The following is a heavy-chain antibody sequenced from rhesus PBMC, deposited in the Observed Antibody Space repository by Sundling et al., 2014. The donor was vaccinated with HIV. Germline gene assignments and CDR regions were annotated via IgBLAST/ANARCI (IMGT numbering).Heavy chain of an antibody. V-gene: IGHV3-103*01. J-gene: IGHJ4*01. Sequence: EVHLVETGGGLVQPGGSLKLSCAASGFTFSNYGMTWVRQAPGKGLEWVSAINSGGDSTYYADSVKGRFTISRDNSKNTLSLQMNSLRAEDTAVYYCAKDLVNSGYSYGNYDYWGQGVLVTVSS. CDR3: AKDLVNSGYSYGNYDY. CDR2: INSGGDST. CDR1: GFTFSNYG. D-gene: IGHD5-24*01.